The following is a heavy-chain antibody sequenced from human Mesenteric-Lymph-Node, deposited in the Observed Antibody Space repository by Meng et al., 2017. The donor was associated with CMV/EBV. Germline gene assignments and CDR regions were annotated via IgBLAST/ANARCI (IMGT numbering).Heavy chain of an antibody. CDR1: DSVSSNSAA. D-gene: IGHD1-1*01. J-gene: IGHJ4*02. CDR2: TYYRSKWYI. V-gene: IGHV6-1*01. CDR3: LRDTTVVKGAFDY. Sequence: DSVSSNSAAWNWIRQSPSRGLEWLGRTYYRSKWYIDYAVSVKSRITINPDTSQNQFSLQLNSVTPEYTAVYYCLRDTTVVKGAFDYLGQGTLVTVSS.